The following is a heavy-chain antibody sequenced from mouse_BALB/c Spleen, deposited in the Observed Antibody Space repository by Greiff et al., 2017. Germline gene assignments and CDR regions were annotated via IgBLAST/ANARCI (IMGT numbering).Heavy chain of an antibody. J-gene: IGHJ3*01. CDR2: IRNKANGYTT. V-gene: IGHV7-3*02. CDR1: GFTFTDYY. Sequence: EVKLMESGGGLVQPGGSLRLSCATSGFTFTDYYMSWVRQPPGKALEWLGFIRNKANGYTTEYSASVKGRFTISRDNSQSILYLQMNTLRAEDSATYYCARGGDDDDAWFAYWGQGTLVTVSA. CDR3: ARGGDDDDAWFAY. D-gene: IGHD2-4*01.